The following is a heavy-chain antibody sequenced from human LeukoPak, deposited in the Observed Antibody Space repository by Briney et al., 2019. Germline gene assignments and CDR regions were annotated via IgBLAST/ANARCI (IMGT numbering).Heavy chain of an antibody. V-gene: IGHV1-46*01. D-gene: IGHD3-22*01. CDR2: INPSGGST. CDR3: ARDAHPYDSSGYYSY. Sequence: ASVKASCKASGYTFTSYYMHWVRQAPGQGLEWMGIINPSGGSTSYAQKFQGRVTMTRDTSTSTVYMELSSLRSEDTAVYYCARDAHPYDSSGYYSYWGQGTLVTVSS. J-gene: IGHJ4*02. CDR1: GYTFTSYY.